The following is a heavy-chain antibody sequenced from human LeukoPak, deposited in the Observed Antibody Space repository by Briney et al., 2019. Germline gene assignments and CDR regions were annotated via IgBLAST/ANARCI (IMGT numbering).Heavy chain of an antibody. J-gene: IGHJ5*02. Sequence: ASVEVSCKASGYTFTSYGISWVRQAPRQGLEWMGWISAYNGNTNYAQKLQGRVTMTTDTSTSTAYMELRSLRSDDTAVYYCARAPIAASWFDPWGQGTLVTVSS. CDR1: GYTFTSYG. CDR3: ARAPIAASWFDP. V-gene: IGHV1-18*01. D-gene: IGHD6-13*01. CDR2: ISAYNGNT.